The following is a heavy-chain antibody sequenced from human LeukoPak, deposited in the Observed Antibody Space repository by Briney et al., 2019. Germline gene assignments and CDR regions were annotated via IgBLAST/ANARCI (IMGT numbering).Heavy chain of an antibody. D-gene: IGHD6-19*01. Sequence: SQTLSLTCTVSGGSISSGSYYWSWIRQPAGKGLEWIGRIYTSGSTNYNPSLKSRVTISVDTSKNQFSLKLSSVTAADTAVYYCASYGVAVAGFDYWGQGTLVTVSS. CDR2: IYTSGST. J-gene: IGHJ4*02. CDR3: ASYGVAVAGFDY. V-gene: IGHV4-61*02. CDR1: GGSISSGSYY.